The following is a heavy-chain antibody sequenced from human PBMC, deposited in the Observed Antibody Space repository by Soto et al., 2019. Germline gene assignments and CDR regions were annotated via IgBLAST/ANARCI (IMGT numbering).Heavy chain of an antibody. D-gene: IGHD2-21*02. Sequence: QVQLVQSGAEVKKPGASVKVSCKASGYTFSNYGISWVRQAPGQGLEWLGWISTYSGNTNYAQILQGRLTMTTDTSASTAHMELRSLRSDDTAVYYCAREHTASYFDYWGQGTLVTVSS. CDR2: ISTYSGNT. V-gene: IGHV1-18*01. CDR1: GYTFSNYG. CDR3: AREHTASYFDY. J-gene: IGHJ4*02.